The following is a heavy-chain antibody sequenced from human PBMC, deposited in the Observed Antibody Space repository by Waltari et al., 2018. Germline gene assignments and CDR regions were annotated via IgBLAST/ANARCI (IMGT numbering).Heavy chain of an antibody. D-gene: IGHD6-19*01. J-gene: IGHJ5*02. CDR3: ARDRRIAVAGTGWFDP. CDR1: GGSISSGRYY. Sequence: QVQLQESGPGLVKPSQTLSLTCTVSGGSISSGRYYWRWIRQPAGKGLEWIGRIYTSGSTNYNPSLKSRVTISVDTSKNQFSLKLSSVTAADTAVYYCARDRRIAVAGTGWFDPWGQGTLVTVSS. V-gene: IGHV4-61*02. CDR2: IYTSGST.